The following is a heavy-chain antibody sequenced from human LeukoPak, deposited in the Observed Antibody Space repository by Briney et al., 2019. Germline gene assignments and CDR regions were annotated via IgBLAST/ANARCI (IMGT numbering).Heavy chain of an antibody. V-gene: IGHV4-39*07. Sequence: SETLSLTCTVSGGSISSSSYYWGWIRQPPGKGLEWIGSIYYSGSTYYNPSLKSRVTISVDTSKNQFSLKLSSVTAADTAVYYCASTLAQAGVPAAIWFDPWGQGTLVTVSS. D-gene: IGHD2-2*01. CDR1: GGSISSSSYY. CDR2: IYYSGST. J-gene: IGHJ5*02. CDR3: ASTLAQAGVPAAIWFDP.